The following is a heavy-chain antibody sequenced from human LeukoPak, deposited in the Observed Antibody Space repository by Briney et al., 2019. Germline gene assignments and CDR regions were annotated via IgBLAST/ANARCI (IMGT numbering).Heavy chain of an antibody. J-gene: IGHJ4*02. V-gene: IGHV3-21*01. CDR1: GFTFSSYS. CDR2: ISSWSYHL. CDR3: ARGGPASPYYFHL. Sequence: GGSLRLSCAASGFTFSSYSMIGVRQAPGKGLECGSSISSWSYHLHYSDSVKGRMTVSRYNDKKSLYLQMDSLRVEDTPVYNCARGGPASPYYFHLWGRGTQATVS.